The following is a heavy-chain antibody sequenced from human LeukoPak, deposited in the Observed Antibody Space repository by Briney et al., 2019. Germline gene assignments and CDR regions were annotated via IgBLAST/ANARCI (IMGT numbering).Heavy chain of an antibody. D-gene: IGHD2-2*01. CDR3: AKDRAYCSSTSCYPLDAFDI. Sequence: GGSLRLSCAASGFTFSSYAMSWVRQAPGKGLEWVSAISGSGGSTYYADSVKGRFTISRDNSKNTLYLQMNSLRAEDTAVYYCAKDRAYCSSTSCYPLDAFDIWGQGTMVTVSS. V-gene: IGHV3-23*01. CDR2: ISGSGGST. J-gene: IGHJ3*02. CDR1: GFTFSSYA.